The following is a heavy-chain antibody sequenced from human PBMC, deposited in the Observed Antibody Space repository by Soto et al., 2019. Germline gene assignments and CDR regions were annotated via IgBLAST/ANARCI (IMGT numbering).Heavy chain of an antibody. J-gene: IGHJ3*02. D-gene: IGHD2-2*01. CDR1: GYSFASYW. V-gene: IGHV5-10-1*01. CDR2: IDPSDSYT. CDR3: ASTDCSSTSCYNDAFDI. Sequence: PGESLKISCKGSGYSFASYWISWVRQMPGKGLEWMGRIDPSDSYTNYSPSFQGHVTISADKSISTAYLQWSSLKASDTAMYYCASTDCSSTSCYNDAFDIWGQGTMVTVSS.